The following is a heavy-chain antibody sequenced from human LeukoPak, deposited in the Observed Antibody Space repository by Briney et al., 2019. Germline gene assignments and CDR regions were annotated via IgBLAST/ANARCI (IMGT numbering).Heavy chain of an antibody. CDR3: ARDYYDSSGYFSAFDY. D-gene: IGHD3-22*01. CDR2: ISSSSSYI. V-gene: IGHV3-21*01. Sequence: PGGSLRLSCAASGFTFSGYSMNWVRQAPGKGLEWVSSISSSSSYIYYADSVKGRFTISRDNAKNSLYLQMNSLRAEDTAVYYCARDYYDSSGYFSAFDYWGQGTLVTVSS. J-gene: IGHJ4*02. CDR1: GFTFSGYS.